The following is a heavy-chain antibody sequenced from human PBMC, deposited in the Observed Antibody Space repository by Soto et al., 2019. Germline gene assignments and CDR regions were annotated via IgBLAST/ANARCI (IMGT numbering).Heavy chain of an antibody. V-gene: IGHV4-59*01. CDR3: AREGQYCSGGSCRPQTYYYYYMDV. Sequence: SETLSLTCTVSGGSISSYYWSWIRQPPGKGLEWIGYIYYSGSTNYNPSLKSRVTISVDTSKNQFSLKLSSVTAADTAVYYCAREGQYCSGGSCRPQTYYYYYMDVWGKGSTVTVSS. J-gene: IGHJ6*03. D-gene: IGHD2-15*01. CDR2: IYYSGST. CDR1: GGSISSYY.